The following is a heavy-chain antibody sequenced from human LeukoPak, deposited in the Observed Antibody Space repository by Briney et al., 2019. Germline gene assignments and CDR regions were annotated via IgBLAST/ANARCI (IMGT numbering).Heavy chain of an antibody. CDR2: FHDSGNT. D-gene: IGHD5-18*01. J-gene: IGHJ4*02. Sequence: PAESLSLTCTVSGGSISSFYWRWIRQPPGKGLEWIGSFHDSGNTNYNPSLKSRVTISVDTSKNQVSLKLTSVTAADTAVYYCARDYVGYCHDMWGQGTLVTVPS. CDR1: GGSISSFY. V-gene: IGHV4-59*01. CDR3: ARDYVGYCHDM.